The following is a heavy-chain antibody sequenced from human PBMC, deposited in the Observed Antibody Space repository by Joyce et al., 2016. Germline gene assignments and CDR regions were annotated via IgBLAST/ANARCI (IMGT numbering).Heavy chain of an antibody. V-gene: IGHV5-51*01. CDR1: GYTFTGYW. J-gene: IGHJ3*02. Sequence: EVQLVQSGAEVKKPGESLKISCKGSGYTFTGYWIGWLRQMPGKGLESMVIICSGYADTRYTPSFQGKVTISADKSISTAYLQRSSLKASDTAMYYCARLWWSGKDLGAFDIWGQGTMVTVSS. CDR2: ICSGYADT. D-gene: IGHD2-15*01. CDR3: ARLWWSGKDLGAFDI.